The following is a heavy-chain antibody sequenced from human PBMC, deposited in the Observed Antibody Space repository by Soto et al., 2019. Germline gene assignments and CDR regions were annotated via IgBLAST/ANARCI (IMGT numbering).Heavy chain of an antibody. CDR1: GGSFSGYY. V-gene: IGHV4-34*01. Sequence: PSETLSLTCAVYGGSFSGYYWSWIRQPPGKGLEWIGEINHSGSTNYNPSLKSRVTISVDTSKNQFSLNLSSVTAADTAVYYCATKTRTDYYYGMDVWGQGTTVTVSS. J-gene: IGHJ6*02. CDR2: INHSGST. CDR3: ATKTRTDYYYGMDV.